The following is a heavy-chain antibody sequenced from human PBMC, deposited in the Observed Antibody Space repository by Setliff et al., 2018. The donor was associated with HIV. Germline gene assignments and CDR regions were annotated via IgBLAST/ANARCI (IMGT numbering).Heavy chain of an antibody. CDR2: ISGSGSTI. CDR1: GFTFSDYY. J-gene: IGHJ3*02. D-gene: IGHD2-15*01. V-gene: IGHV3-11*04. Sequence: LSLSCAASGFTFSDYYMSWIRQAPGKGLGWVSYISGSGSTIYYADSVKGRFTISRDNSKNSLYLQMSSLRDEDTAVYYCARDFRIIVPDVFDIWGRGTMVTVSS. CDR3: ARDFRIIVPDVFDI.